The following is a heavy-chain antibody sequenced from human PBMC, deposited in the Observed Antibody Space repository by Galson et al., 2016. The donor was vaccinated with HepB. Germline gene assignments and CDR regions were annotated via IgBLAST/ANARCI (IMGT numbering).Heavy chain of an antibody. Sequence: SETLSLTCTVSGGSISNYYWSWIRQSPGKGLEWIGFIYYNGSTNYNPSLKSRVIISIATSKKQFSLKLSSVTAADTAVDYCATSIAAAGRDFDYWGRGTLVTVSS. J-gene: IGHJ4*02. CDR3: ATSIAAAGRDFDY. CDR1: GGSISNYY. V-gene: IGHV4-59*13. D-gene: IGHD6-13*01. CDR2: IYYNGST.